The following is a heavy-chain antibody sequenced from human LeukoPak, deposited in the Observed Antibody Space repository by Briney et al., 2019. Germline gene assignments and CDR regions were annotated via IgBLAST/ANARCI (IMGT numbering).Heavy chain of an antibody. CDR2: ISGSGGST. V-gene: IGHV3-23*01. J-gene: IGHJ3*02. CDR3: AKNTMVRGVIIGQWSAFDI. Sequence: GGSLRLSCAASGFTLSSYAMSWVRQAPGKGLEWVSAISGSGGSTYYADSVKGRFTISRDNSKNTLYLQMNSLRAEDTAVYYCAKNTMVRGVIIGQWSAFDIWGQGTMVTVSS. D-gene: IGHD3-10*01. CDR1: GFTLSSYA.